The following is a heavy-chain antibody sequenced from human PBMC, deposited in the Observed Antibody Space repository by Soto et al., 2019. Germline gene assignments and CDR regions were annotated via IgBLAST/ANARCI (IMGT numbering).Heavy chain of an antibody. Sequence: QVQLQESGPWLVKPSETLSLTCTVSGGSVSSGTYQWSWIRQSPGKGLEWIGYIYYTGSTNYNPSLKSRVTISVDTSKNQFSLKLTSVTAADTALYFCARLQFYDFWSGSVTMDVWGQGTTVTVSS. V-gene: IGHV4-61*01. CDR1: GGSVSSGTYQ. CDR2: IYYTGST. J-gene: IGHJ6*02. D-gene: IGHD3-3*01. CDR3: ARLQFYDFWSGSVTMDV.